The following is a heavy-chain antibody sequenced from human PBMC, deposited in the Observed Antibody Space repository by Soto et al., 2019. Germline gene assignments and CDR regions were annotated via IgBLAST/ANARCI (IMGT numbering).Heavy chain of an antibody. Sequence: SETLSLTCTVSGGSISSYYWSWIRQPPGKGLEWIGYIYYSGSTNYNPSLKSRVTISVDTSKNQFSLKLSSVTAADTAVYYCARGDEWLAGGWFDPWGQGTLVTVSS. CDR2: IYYSGST. J-gene: IGHJ5*02. CDR3: ARGDEWLAGGWFDP. CDR1: GGSISSYY. V-gene: IGHV4-59*01. D-gene: IGHD6-19*01.